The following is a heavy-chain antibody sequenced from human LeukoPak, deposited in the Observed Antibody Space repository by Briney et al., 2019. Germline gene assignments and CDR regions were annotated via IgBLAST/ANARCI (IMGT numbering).Heavy chain of an antibody. V-gene: IGHV1-8*01. Sequence: ASVKVSCKASGYTFTSHDINWVRQASGQGLEWGEGMTFNSGNTGYSQNFQGRVTMTRNTPINTAYMELSSLTSEDTDIRYCARGISYSGNDRLDYWGQGTLVIVSS. CDR3: ARGISYSGNDRLDY. CDR2: MTFNSGNT. D-gene: IGHD5-12*01. CDR1: GYTFTSHD. J-gene: IGHJ4*02.